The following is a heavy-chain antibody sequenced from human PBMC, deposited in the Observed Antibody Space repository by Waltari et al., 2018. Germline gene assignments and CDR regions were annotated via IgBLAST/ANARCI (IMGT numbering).Heavy chain of an antibody. CDR3: ARGGGGHLDY. Sequence: QVQLVQSGGGVVQPGRSLRVSCAASGSTFSSPSMPWVRQAPGKGLEWVASMSSDGIYKYYGDSVKGRYTVSRDNSENTLYLQMNSLRAEDTAVYYCARGGGGHLDYWGQGTPVTVSS. D-gene: IGHD2-15*01. CDR2: MSSDGIYK. V-gene: IGHV3-33*01. CDR1: GSTFSSPS. J-gene: IGHJ4*02.